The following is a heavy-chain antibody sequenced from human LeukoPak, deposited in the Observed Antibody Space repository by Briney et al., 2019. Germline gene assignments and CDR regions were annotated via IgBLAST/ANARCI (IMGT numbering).Heavy chain of an antibody. CDR2: ISGSGGST. D-gene: IGHD3-22*01. J-gene: IGHJ4*02. Sequence: PGGSLRLSCAASGFTFSRYAMSWVRQAPGKGLEWVSAISGSGGSTYYADSVKGRFTISRDNSKNTLYLQMNGLRAEDTAVYYCAKEAWYYDSSGYSLDYWGQGTLVTVSS. CDR1: GFTFSRYA. CDR3: AKEAWYYDSSGYSLDY. V-gene: IGHV3-23*01.